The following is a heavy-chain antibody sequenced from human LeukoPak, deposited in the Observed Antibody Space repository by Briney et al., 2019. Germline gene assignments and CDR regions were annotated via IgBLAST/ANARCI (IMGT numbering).Heavy chain of an antibody. CDR3: ARDIKVRGVYFDY. CDR1: GFSFSSYE. V-gene: IGHV3-48*03. Sequence: GGSLRLSCAASGFSFSSYEMNWVRQAPGKGLEWVSYISSSGSTIYYAHSVKGRFTFSRDNAKNSLYLQMNRLRAEDTAVYYCARDIKVRGVYFDYWGQGTLVTVSS. CDR2: ISSSGSTI. J-gene: IGHJ4*02. D-gene: IGHD3-10*01.